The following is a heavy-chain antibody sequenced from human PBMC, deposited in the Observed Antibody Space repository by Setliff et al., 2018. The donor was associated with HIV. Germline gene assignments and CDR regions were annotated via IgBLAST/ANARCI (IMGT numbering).Heavy chain of an antibody. Sequence: SETLSLTCTVSGGSISSGSYYWSWIRQPAGKGLEWIGHIYTSGSTNYNPSLKSRVTISVDTSKNQFSLKLSSVTAADTAVYYCVRGGYIAARFYYFDYWGQGLLVTVSS. D-gene: IGHD6-6*01. CDR1: GGSISSGSYY. V-gene: IGHV4-61*09. CDR3: VRGGYIAARFYYFDY. CDR2: IYTSGST. J-gene: IGHJ4*02.